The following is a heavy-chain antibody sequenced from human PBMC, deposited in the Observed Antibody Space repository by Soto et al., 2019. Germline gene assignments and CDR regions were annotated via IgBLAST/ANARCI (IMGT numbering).Heavy chain of an antibody. Sequence: ASVKVSCKASGYTFTSYAMHWVRQAPGQRLEWMGWINAGNGNTKYSQKFQGRVTITRDTSASTAYMELRSLRSDDTAVYYCARDRAQGVGVGYGYWGQGTLVTVSS. D-gene: IGHD6-13*01. CDR2: INAGNGNT. J-gene: IGHJ4*02. CDR1: GYTFTSYA. CDR3: ARDRAQGVGVGYGY. V-gene: IGHV1-3*01.